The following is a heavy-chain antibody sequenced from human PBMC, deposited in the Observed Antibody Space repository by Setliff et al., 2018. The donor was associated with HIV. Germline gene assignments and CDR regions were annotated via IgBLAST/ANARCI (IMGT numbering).Heavy chain of an antibody. V-gene: IGHV4-4*07. D-gene: IGHD3-10*01. Sequence: SETLSLTCTVSGVSISSYYWSWIRQSAGKGLEWIGRIYITGSTNYNPSLQSRVTMSVDTSKNQFSLKLTSVTAADTAVYFCARDAFHSGSYYNDYWGQGIRVTVSS. CDR3: ARDAFHSGSYYNDY. J-gene: IGHJ4*02. CDR1: GVSISSYY. CDR2: IYITGST.